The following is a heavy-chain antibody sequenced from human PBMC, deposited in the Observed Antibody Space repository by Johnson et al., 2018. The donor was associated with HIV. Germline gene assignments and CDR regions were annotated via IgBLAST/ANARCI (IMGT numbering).Heavy chain of an antibody. V-gene: IGHV3-30*04. CDR2: IWYDGSNK. CDR1: GFTFSSYA. D-gene: IGHD1-26*01. J-gene: IGHJ3*02. CDR3: ARVEWDQNAFDI. Sequence: QLVESGGGVVQPGRSLRLSCAASGFTFSSYAMHWVRQAPGKGLEWVAVIWYDGSNKYYADSVKGRFTISRDNSKNTLYLQMNSLRAEDTAVYYCARVEWDQNAFDIWGQGTMVTVSS.